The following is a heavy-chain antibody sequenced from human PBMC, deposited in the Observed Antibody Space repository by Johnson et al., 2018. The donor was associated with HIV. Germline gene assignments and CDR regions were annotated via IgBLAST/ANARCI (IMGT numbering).Heavy chain of an antibody. CDR3: ARDQEWELRLTWGGVPFDI. D-gene: IGHD1-26*01. CDR1: GFTFGSYW. V-gene: IGHV3-7*05. CDR2: IKQDGREK. Sequence: VQLVESGGGLIQPGGSLRLSCAASGFTFGSYWMSWVRQAPGKGLEWVANIKQDGREKYSVGSVKGRFTISRDNAEKSLYLQMNSLRAEDTAVYYCARDQEWELRLTWGGVPFDIWGQGTMVTVSS. J-gene: IGHJ3*02.